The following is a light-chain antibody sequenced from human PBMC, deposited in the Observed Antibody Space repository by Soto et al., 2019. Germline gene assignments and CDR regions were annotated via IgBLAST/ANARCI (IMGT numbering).Light chain of an antibody. Sequence: QSVLTQPASVSGSPGQSITISCTGTSSDVGSYNLVSWYQQHPGKAPKLMIYEGSKRPSGVSNRFSGSKSGNTASLTISGLQAEDEADYYCSSYAGGSTAVFGGGTQLTVL. CDR2: EGS. V-gene: IGLV2-23*01. CDR1: SSDVGSYNL. CDR3: SSYAGGSTAV. J-gene: IGLJ7*01.